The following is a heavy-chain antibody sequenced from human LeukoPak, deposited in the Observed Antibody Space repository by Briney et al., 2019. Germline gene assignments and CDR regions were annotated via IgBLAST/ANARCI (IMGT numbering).Heavy chain of an antibody. D-gene: IGHD3-9*01. CDR2: INHSGST. J-gene: IGHJ5*02. V-gene: IGHV4-34*01. Sequence: SETLSLTCAVYGGSFSGYSWSWIRQPPGKGLEWIGEINHSGSTNYNPSLKSRVTISVDTSKNQFSLKLSSVTAADTAVYYCARGPDTNWFDPWGQGTLVTVSS. CDR3: ARGPDTNWFDP. CDR1: GGSFSGYS.